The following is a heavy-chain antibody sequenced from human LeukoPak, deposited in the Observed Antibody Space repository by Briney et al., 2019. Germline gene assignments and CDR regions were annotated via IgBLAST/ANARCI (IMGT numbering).Heavy chain of an antibody. J-gene: IGHJ4*02. Sequence: PSETLSLTCAVYGGSFSGYYRGWIRQPPGKGLEWIGNIYYGENTYYNPSLKSRVTISIDTSKNQFYLKLSSLTAADTAVYYCARRDNSSGYHKIFDYWGPGTLVTVSS. CDR3: ARRDNSSGYHKIFDY. CDR2: IYYGENT. D-gene: IGHD3-22*01. V-gene: IGHV4-34*01. CDR1: GGSFSGYY.